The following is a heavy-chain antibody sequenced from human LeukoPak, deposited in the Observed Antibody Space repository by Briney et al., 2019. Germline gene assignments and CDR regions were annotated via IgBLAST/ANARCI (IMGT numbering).Heavy chain of an antibody. D-gene: IGHD2-2*01. CDR1: GDSVSSNSVT. V-gene: IGHV6-1*01. J-gene: IGHJ5*02. CDR3: ARRLTQYDCFDP. CDR2: TYYRSTWYN. Sequence: KSSQTLSLTCAISGDSVSSNSVTWKWIRQSPSRGLEWLGRTYYRSTWYNDYAVSVRGRITVNPDTSKNRFSLHLNSVTPEDTAVYYCARRLTQYDCFDPWGQGILVTVSS.